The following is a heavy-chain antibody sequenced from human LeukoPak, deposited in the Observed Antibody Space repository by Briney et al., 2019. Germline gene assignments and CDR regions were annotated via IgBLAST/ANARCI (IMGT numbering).Heavy chain of an antibody. CDR3: ARDRAAAGTVLDY. CDR2: IWCDGSNK. Sequence: GGSLRLSCAASGFTFSSYGMHWVRQAPGKGLEWVAVIWCDGSNKYYADSVKGRFTISRDNSKNTLYLQMNSLRAEDTAVYYCARDRAAAGTVLDYWGQGTLVTVSS. D-gene: IGHD6-13*01. CDR1: GFTFSSYG. J-gene: IGHJ4*02. V-gene: IGHV3-33*01.